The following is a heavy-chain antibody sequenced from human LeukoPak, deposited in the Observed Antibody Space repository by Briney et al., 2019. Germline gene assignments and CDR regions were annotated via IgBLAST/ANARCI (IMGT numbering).Heavy chain of an antibody. CDR1: GYTFTSYG. D-gene: IGHD2-15*01. J-gene: IGHJ4*02. CDR2: ISAYNGKT. V-gene: IGHV1-18*01. CDR3: ARDLSYCSGGSGYENGY. Sequence: GASVKVSCKASGYTFTSYGISGGRQAPGQGLEWMGWISAYNGKTNYTQTPQSRVTMTTDTSTSTAYMELRSLRSDDTAVYYCARDLSYCSGGSGYENGYWGQGALVTVSS.